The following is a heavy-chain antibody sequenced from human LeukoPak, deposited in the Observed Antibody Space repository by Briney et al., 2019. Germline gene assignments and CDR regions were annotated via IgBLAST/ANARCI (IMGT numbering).Heavy chain of an antibody. D-gene: IGHD3-3*01. Sequence: GGSLRLSCAASGFTFSSYWMSWVRQAPGKGLEWVANIKQDGSEKYYVDSVKGRFTISRDNAKNSLYLQMNSLRAEDTAVYYCASLGGDEPLYHYYYYYMDVWGKGTTVTVSS. CDR3: ASLGGDEPLYHYYYYYMDV. CDR1: GFTFSSYW. CDR2: IKQDGSEK. V-gene: IGHV3-7*01. J-gene: IGHJ6*03.